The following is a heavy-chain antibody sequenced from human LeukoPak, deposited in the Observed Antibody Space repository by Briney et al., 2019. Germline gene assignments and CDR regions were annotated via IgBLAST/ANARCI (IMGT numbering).Heavy chain of an antibody. V-gene: IGHV3-11*01. Sequence: KPGGSLRLSCAASGFTFSDYYMSWIRQAPGKGLEWVSYISISVSTIYYADSVKGRFTISRDNAKNSLYLQMNSLRAEDTAVYYCARDLGFGELIFDYWGQGTLVTVSS. CDR2: ISISVSTI. CDR1: GFTFSDYY. J-gene: IGHJ4*02. D-gene: IGHD3-10*01. CDR3: ARDLGFGELIFDY.